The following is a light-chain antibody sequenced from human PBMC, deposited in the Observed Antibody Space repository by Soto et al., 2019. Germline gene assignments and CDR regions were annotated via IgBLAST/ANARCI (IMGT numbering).Light chain of an antibody. CDR2: DVN. CDR1: SSDVGAYNY. V-gene: IGLV2-8*01. J-gene: IGLJ3*02. CDR3: SSYAGGNTWV. Sequence: QSVLTQPPSASGSPGQSLTISCTGTSSDVGAYNYVSWYQQNPGKAPKLMLYDVNKRPSGVPDRFSGSKSGNTASLTVSGLQAEDEADYFCSSYAGGNTWVFGGGTKLTVL.